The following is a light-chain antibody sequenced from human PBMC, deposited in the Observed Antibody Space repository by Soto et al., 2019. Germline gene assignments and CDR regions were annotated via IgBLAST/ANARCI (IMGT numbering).Light chain of an antibody. CDR3: QQYNDWWT. J-gene: IGKJ1*01. Sequence: EIVLTQSPGTLSLSPGERATLSCRASHSVSSDYLAWYQQKPGQAPRLLIYDASSRATGIPARFSGSGSGTEFTLSISSLQSEDFAVYYCQQYNDWWTFGQGTKVDIK. CDR2: DAS. CDR1: HSVSSD. V-gene: IGKV3-15*01.